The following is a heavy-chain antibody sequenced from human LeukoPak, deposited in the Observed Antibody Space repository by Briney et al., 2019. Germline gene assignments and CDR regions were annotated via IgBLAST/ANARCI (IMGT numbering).Heavy chain of an antibody. Sequence: SGTLSLTCAVSGGSLSSSNWWSWVRQPPGKGREWIGEIYHGGSTNYNPSLKSRVTMSVDTSKNQFSLKLSSVTAADTAVYYCARVGGSYGGYFDYWGQGTLVTVSS. V-gene: IGHV4-4*02. D-gene: IGHD1-26*01. J-gene: IGHJ4*02. CDR1: GGSLSSSNW. CDR3: ARVGGSYGGYFDY. CDR2: IYHGGST.